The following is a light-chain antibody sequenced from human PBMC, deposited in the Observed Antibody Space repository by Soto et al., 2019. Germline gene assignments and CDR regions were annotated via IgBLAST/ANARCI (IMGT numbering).Light chain of an antibody. CDR1: QSISSNY. CDR3: QQYGSSLIT. CDR2: VAS. V-gene: IGKV3-20*01. J-gene: IGKJ5*01. Sequence: EIVLTQSPGTLSLSPGERATLSCRASQSISSNYLAWYQQKPGQAPRLLIYVASSRASGIPDRFSGSGSGTDFTLTISKLEPEDFVVYYCQQYGSSLITFGQGTRLEIK.